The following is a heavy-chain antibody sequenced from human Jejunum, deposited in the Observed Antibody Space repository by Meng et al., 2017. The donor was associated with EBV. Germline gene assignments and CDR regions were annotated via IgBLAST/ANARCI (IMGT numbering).Heavy chain of an antibody. CDR3: AHRKDGTFDF. Sequence: QLTLKESGPTLVKPTXTLTLTCTLSGFSLSTSGVGVGWIRQPPGKALEFLALVYWDDYKPFSPSLKNRLTITKDTSKNQVVFTMTNMDPVDTATYYCAHRKDGTFDFWGQGTLVTVSS. J-gene: IGHJ4*02. CDR2: VYWDDYK. CDR1: GFSLSTSGVG. V-gene: IGHV2-5*02. D-gene: IGHD6-6*01.